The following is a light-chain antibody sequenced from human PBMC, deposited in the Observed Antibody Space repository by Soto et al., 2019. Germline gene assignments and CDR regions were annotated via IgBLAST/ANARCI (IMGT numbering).Light chain of an antibody. Sequence: LTQPPSASGSPGQSVTISCTGTSSDVGGYNYVSWYQQHPGKVPKLMIYEVSKRPSGVPDRFSGSKSGKTASLTVSGLQAEDEADYYCSSYGGNNNYVFGTGTKVTVL. J-gene: IGLJ1*01. CDR3: SSYGGNNNYV. V-gene: IGLV2-8*01. CDR2: EVS. CDR1: SSDVGGYNY.